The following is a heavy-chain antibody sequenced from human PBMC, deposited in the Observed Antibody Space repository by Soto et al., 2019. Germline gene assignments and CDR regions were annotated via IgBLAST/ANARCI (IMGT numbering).Heavy chain of an antibody. J-gene: IGHJ6*02. V-gene: IGHV4-39*01. Sequence: PSETLSLTCSVSGYSVSSSDYYWAWIRQPPGKGLEWIGSMLYSGLTYYNPSLKGRVTLSVDTSKNQLSVRLNSVTASDTAVYYCAPLSVSLSGPYGIHVWGQGTTVTVSS. CDR2: MLYSGLT. CDR3: APLSVSLSGPYGIHV. CDR1: GYSVSSSDYY. D-gene: IGHD2-15*01.